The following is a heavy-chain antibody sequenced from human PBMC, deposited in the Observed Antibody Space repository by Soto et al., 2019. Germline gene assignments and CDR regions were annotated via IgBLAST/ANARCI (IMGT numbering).Heavy chain of an antibody. Sequence: LRLSCTGSGFTFGNNAMTWFRQAPGKGLEWVGFIRSKNYGRTTEYAASVQGRFTISRDDSKGIAYLEMNSLTTNDTAVYYCSRPSYYYDSSGFEPGAFDIWGQGTMVTVSS. V-gene: IGHV3-49*03. CDR3: SRPSYYYDSSGFEPGAFDI. CDR1: GFTFGNNA. J-gene: IGHJ3*02. CDR2: IRSKNYGRTT. D-gene: IGHD3-22*01.